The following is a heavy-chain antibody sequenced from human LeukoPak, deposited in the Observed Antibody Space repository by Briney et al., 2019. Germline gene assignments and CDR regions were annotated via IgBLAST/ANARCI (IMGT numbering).Heavy chain of an antibody. J-gene: IGHJ4*02. CDR3: VRDRYGDYSFDS. CDR1: GFTLSSYA. V-gene: IGHV3-23*01. Sequence: GGSLRLSCAASGFTLSSYAMNWVRQGPGKGLEGVSVISGSADSTNYADSVKGRFTISRDNSKTTLYLQMNSLRAEDTAIYYCVRDRYGDYSFDSWGQGTLVTVSS. CDR2: ISGSADST. D-gene: IGHD4-17*01.